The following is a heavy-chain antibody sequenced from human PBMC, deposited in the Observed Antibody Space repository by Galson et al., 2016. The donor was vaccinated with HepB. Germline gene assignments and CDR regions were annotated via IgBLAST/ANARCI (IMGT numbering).Heavy chain of an antibody. CDR3: ARGRYYGMDV. J-gene: IGHJ6*02. CDR1: GYTFTNYN. CDR2: INPSAGST. Sequence: SVKVSCKASGYTFTNYNMHWVRQAPGQGLEWMGIINPSAGSTSHAQKFQGRVTMTRDTSTSTVYMELSSLRTEDTAVYYCARGRYYGMDVWGQGATVTVSS. V-gene: IGHV1-46*03.